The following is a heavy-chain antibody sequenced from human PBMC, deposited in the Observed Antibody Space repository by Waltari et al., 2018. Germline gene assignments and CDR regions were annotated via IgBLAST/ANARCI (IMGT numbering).Heavy chain of an antibody. D-gene: IGHD2-15*01. V-gene: IGHV1-69*08. Sequence: QVQLVQSGAEVKKPGSSVKVSCKASGGTFSSYAISWVRQAPGQGLEWMGRIIPIFGTANYAQKFQGRVTITADKSTSTAYMELSSLRSEDTAVYYCARGVIVVVVAPTDYYYYGMDVWGQGTTVTVSS. CDR3: ARGVIVVVVAPTDYYYYGMDV. J-gene: IGHJ6*02. CDR1: GGTFSSYA. CDR2: IIPIFGTA.